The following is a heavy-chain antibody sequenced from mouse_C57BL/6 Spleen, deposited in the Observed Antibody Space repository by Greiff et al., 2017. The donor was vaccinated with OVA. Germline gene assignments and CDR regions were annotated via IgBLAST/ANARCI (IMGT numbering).Heavy chain of an antibody. Sequence: EVQLQQSGAELVRPGASVKLSCTASGFNIKDDYMHWVKQRPEQGLEWIGWIDPENGDTEYASKFQGKATITADTSSNTAYLQLSSLTSEDTAVYYCTLYDYDKGYWYFDVWGTGTTVTVSS. J-gene: IGHJ1*03. CDR2: IDPENGDT. V-gene: IGHV14-4*01. CDR1: GFNIKDDY. CDR3: TLYDYDKGYWYFDV. D-gene: IGHD2-4*01.